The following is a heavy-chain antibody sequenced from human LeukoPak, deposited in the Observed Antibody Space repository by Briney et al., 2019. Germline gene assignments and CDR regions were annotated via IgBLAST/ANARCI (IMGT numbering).Heavy chain of an antibody. CDR3: ARSMTSVTTWHNWFDP. CDR2: IYYSGST. J-gene: IGHJ5*02. Sequence: SETLSLTCTVPGGSISSGDYYWSRIRQPPGKGLGCIGYIYYSGSTYYNPSLKSRVTISVDTSKNQFSLKLSSVTAADTAVYYCARSMTSVTTWHNWFDPWGQGTLVTVSS. D-gene: IGHD4-11*01. V-gene: IGHV4-30-4*08. CDR1: GGSISSGDYY.